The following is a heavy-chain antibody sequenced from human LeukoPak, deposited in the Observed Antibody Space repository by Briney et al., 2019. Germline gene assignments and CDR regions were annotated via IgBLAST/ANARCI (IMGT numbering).Heavy chain of an antibody. Sequence: GGSLRLSCAASGFTFSNAWMNWVRQAPGKGLEWVGRIKTTREGGTTDCAAPMRGRFTISRHDSKNTLYLQMDSLKTEDTAVYYCTRDPETMVVNYYYYYMDVWGKGTTVTVSS. D-gene: IGHD4-23*01. CDR1: GFTFSNAW. J-gene: IGHJ6*03. CDR2: IKTTREGGTT. V-gene: IGHV3-15*01. CDR3: TRDPETMVVNYYYYYMDV.